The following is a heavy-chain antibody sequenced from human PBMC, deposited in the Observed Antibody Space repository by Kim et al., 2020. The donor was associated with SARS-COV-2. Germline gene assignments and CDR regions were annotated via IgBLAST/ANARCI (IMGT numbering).Heavy chain of an antibody. V-gene: IGHV1-2*02. J-gene: IGHJ6*03. CDR1: GYTFTGFY. CDR2: INPNSGGT. CDR3: AKARDYFYYIDV. D-gene: IGHD5-12*01. Sequence: ASVKVSCKASGYTFTGFYLHWVRQAPGQGPEWVGWINPNSGGTRYAQKFQGRVTMTRDTSISTAYMEMSSLRLDDTAVYYCAKARDYFYYIDVWGQGTTV.